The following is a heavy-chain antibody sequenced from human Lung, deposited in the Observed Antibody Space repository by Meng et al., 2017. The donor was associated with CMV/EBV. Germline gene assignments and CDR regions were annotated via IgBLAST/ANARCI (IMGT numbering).Heavy chain of an antibody. CDR2: INPDSGGT. J-gene: IGHJ3*01. V-gene: IGHV1-2*02. Sequence: ASXXVSXKASGYTFSGHYIHWVRQAPGQGLEWMGWINPDSGGTRYSQKFQYRVTMTRDTSINTAYMELSRLRSDDTAAYYCSRGAPFFRDAFDLWGQGTMVTVSS. D-gene: IGHD3-16*01. CDR1: GYTFSGHY. CDR3: SRGAPFFRDAFDL.